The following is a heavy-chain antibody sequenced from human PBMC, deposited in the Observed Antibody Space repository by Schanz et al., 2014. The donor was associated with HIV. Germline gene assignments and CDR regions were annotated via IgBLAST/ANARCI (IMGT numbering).Heavy chain of an antibody. CDR3: AKDGGGLRFYNWFDP. Sequence: EVQLLESGGGLVQPGGSLRLSCAASGFTFSNYDMTWVRQAPGTGLEWVSSISGSTGRTYYAESVKGRFTISRDNSKNTLYLHMSSLRVEDTAVSYCAKDGGGLRFYNWFDPWGQGILVTVSS. V-gene: IGHV3-23*01. CDR2: ISGSTGRT. CDR1: GFTFSNYD. D-gene: IGHD2-15*01. J-gene: IGHJ5*02.